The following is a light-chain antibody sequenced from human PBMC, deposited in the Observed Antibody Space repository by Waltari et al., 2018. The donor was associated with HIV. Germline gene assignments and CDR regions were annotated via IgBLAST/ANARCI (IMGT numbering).Light chain of an antibody. CDR2: ELT. CDR3: TSYKTDTTVL. V-gene: IGLV2-14*01. J-gene: IGLJ2*01. CDR1: SSDVGGSNY. Sequence: QSALTQPASVSGSPGQSITISCTGTSSDVGGSNYVSWYQHHSGKAPRLLIGELTSRPPGVSPRFSASRSGNTASLTISALQAEDEAIYYCTSYKTDTTVLFGGGTTVTV.